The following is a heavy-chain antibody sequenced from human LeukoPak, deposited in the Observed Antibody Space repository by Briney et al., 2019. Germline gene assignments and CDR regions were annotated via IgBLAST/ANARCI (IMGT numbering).Heavy chain of an antibody. D-gene: IGHD1-26*01. J-gene: IGHJ4*02. V-gene: IGHV1-69*04. CDR2: IIPILGIA. CDR1: GGTFISYA. CDR3: ARDWRRYSGSYNVD. Sequence: SVKVSCKASGGTFISYAISWVRQAPGQGLEWMGRIIPILGIANYAQKFQGRVTITADKSTSTAYMELSSLRSEDTAVYYCARDWRRYSGSYNVDWGQGTLVTVSS.